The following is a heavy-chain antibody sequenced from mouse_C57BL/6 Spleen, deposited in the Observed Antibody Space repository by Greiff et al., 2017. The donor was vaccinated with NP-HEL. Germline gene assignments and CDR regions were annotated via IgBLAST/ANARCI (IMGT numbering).Heavy chain of an antibody. CDR1: GYTFTSYW. CDR2: IDPSDSYT. Sequence: VQLKQPGAELVKPGASVKLSCKASGYTFTSYWMQWVKQRPGQGLEWIGEIDPSDSYTNYNQKFKGKATLTVDTSSSTAYMQLSSLTSEDSAVYYCASSGRDYYFDYWGQGTTLTVSS. CDR3: ASSGRDYYFDY. D-gene: IGHD1-1*01. J-gene: IGHJ2*01. V-gene: IGHV1-50*01.